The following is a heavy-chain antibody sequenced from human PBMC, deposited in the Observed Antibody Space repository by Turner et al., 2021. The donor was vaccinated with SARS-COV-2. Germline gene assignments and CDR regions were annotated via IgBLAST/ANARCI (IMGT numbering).Heavy chain of an antibody. CDR2: TKNKANNYIT. Sequence: EVQLVESGGGLVQPGGSLRLSCAASGFIFSDHYMDWVRQAPGKVLEWVGRTKNKANNYITEYAASVKGRFTISRDDPKNSLSLQMNSLKTDDTAVYYCARGAMDYGGNFGAFDIWGQGTMVTVSS. CDR1: GFIFSDHY. D-gene: IGHD4-17*01. J-gene: IGHJ3*02. CDR3: ARGAMDYGGNFGAFDI. V-gene: IGHV3-72*01.